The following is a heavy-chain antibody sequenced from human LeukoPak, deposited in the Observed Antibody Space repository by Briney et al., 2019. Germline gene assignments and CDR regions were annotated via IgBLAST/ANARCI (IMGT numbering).Heavy chain of an antibody. Sequence: PSETLSLTCAVYVGSFSGYFWSWVRRPPGKGLEWIGEINHSGSTNYNPSLKSRVTISLDASKSQFSLKLSSVTAADTAVYYCARRIGYSSAWPHWYFDLWGRGTPVTVSS. CDR1: VGSFSGYF. CDR2: INHSGST. D-gene: IGHD6-19*01. V-gene: IGHV4-34*01. J-gene: IGHJ2*01. CDR3: ARRIGYSSAWPHWYFDL.